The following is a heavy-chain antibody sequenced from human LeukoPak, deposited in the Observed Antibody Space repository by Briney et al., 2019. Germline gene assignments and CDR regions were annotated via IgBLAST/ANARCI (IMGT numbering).Heavy chain of an antibody. CDR3: ATYGGGYSNDLRY. D-gene: IGHD3-16*01. Sequence: ESPNISCRCSVYSFHINCIRCARQMPGKGLECMEIIYSGHCDTRHSPSFQGQVTISADKSISTAYLLWRSLKASDTAIYYCATYGGGYSNDLRYWGQGTPVSVSS. V-gene: IGHV5-51*01. J-gene: IGHJ1*01. CDR1: VYSFHINC. CDR2: IYSGHCDT.